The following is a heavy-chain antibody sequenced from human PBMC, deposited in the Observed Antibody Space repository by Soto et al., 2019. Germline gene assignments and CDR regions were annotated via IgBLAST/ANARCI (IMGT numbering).Heavy chain of an antibody. D-gene: IGHD2-15*01. V-gene: IGHV1-69*13. Sequence: SVKVSCKASGGTFSSYAISWVRQAPGQGLEWMGGIIPIFGTANYAQKFQGRVTITADESTSTAYMELSSLRSEDTAVYYRAHGCSGGSCLKGFDYWGQGTLVTVS. CDR1: GGTFSSYA. J-gene: IGHJ4*02. CDR2: IIPIFGTA. CDR3: AHGCSGGSCLKGFDY.